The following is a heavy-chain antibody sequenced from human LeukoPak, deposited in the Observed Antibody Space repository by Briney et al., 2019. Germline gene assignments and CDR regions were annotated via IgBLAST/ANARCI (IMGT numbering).Heavy chain of an antibody. D-gene: IGHD2-2*01. Sequence: PGGSLRLSCAASGFPVSSNYMSGVRRAPGKGLEWVSVIYSGGSTYYAASVKGRFTISRDNSKNTLYLQMNSLRAEDTAVYYCARGSIVVVPAADYWGQGTLVTVSS. J-gene: IGHJ4*02. CDR2: IYSGGST. CDR3: ARGSIVVVPAADY. V-gene: IGHV3-53*01. CDR1: GFPVSSNY.